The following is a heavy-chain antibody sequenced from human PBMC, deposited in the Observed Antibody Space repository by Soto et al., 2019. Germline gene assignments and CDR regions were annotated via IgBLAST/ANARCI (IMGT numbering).Heavy chain of an antibody. CDR1: GGPISSYY. V-gene: IGHV4-59*01. Sequence: QVQLQESGPGLVKPSETLSLTCTVSGGPISSYYWSWIRQPPGKRLEWIGHIYDSGRTNYKPSLKSRVTISVDTSKIQFSLKLSSVTAADTAVYYCARDHAVPLLRCYCYDMDVWGKGTTVTASS. CDR2: IYDSGRT. CDR3: ARDHAVPLLRCYCYDMDV. D-gene: IGHD2-21*01. J-gene: IGHJ6*03.